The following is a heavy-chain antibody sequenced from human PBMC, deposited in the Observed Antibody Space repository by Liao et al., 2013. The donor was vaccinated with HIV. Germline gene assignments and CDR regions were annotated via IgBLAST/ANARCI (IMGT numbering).Heavy chain of an antibody. CDR2: LNYGGSD. D-gene: IGHD3-22*01. V-gene: IGHV4-59*12. CDR3: ATDTSGYPDPFDV. CDR1: GGSISDYY. Sequence: QVQLQESGPGLVKVSETLSLTCTVSGGSISDYYWAWIRQPPGKGLEWIGYLNYGGSDAHNPSLRSRLTMSVDTSKNQISLKLTAMTAADTAVYYCATDTSGYPDPFDVWGQGTMVTVSS. J-gene: IGHJ3*01.